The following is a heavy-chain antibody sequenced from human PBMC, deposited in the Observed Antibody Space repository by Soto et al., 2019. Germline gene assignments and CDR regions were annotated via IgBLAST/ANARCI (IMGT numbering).Heavy chain of an antibody. CDR1: GFTFSSYP. CDR3: SRIAVSGPRTGFDY. Sequence: GSLRLSCAASGFTFSSYPMSWVRQPPGKGLQWIGSVSHIGSTNYNPSLKSRLTISVGTSKTQSSLRLDSVAAADTAVYYCSRIAVSGPRTGFDYWGQGILVTVSS. D-gene: IGHD6-19*01. V-gene: IGHV4-38-2*01. CDR2: VSHIGST. J-gene: IGHJ4*02.